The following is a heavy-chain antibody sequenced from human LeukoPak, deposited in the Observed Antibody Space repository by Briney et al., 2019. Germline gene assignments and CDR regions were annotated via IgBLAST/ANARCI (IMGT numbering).Heavy chain of an antibody. CDR1: GFTFSDYY. V-gene: IGHV3-11*04. CDR3: ARARRMLYEYTYFDY. Sequence: GGSLRLSCAASGFTFSDYYMSWIRQASGKGLEWVSYISSSGSTIYYADSVKGRFTISRDNAKNSLYLQMNSLRAEDTAVYYCARARRMLYEYTYFDYWGQGTLVTVSS. D-gene: IGHD2-8*01. J-gene: IGHJ4*02. CDR2: ISSSGSTI.